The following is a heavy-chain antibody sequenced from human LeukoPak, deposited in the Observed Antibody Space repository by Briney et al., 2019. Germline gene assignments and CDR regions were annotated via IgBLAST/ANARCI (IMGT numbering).Heavy chain of an antibody. CDR1: GFTFSSYA. J-gene: IGHJ6*02. V-gene: IGHV3-23*01. CDR3: AKGDYGSGLNYYYGMDV. Sequence: PGGSLRLSCAASGFTFSSYAMSWVRQAPGKGLEWVSGISGSGGSTYYADSVKGRFTISRDNSKNALYLQMNSLRAEDTAVYYSAKGDYGSGLNYYYGMDVWGQGTTVTVSS. D-gene: IGHD3-10*01. CDR2: ISGSGGST.